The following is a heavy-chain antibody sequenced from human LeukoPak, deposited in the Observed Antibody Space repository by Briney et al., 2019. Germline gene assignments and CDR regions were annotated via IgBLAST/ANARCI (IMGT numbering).Heavy chain of an antibody. D-gene: IGHD3-16*01. CDR2: IYTSGST. J-gene: IGHJ4*02. Sequence: SETLSLTCTVSGGSISSYYWSWIRQPAGKGLEWIGRIYTSGSTNYNPSLKSRVTISVDTSKNQFALKLSSVTAADTAVYYCARGRYGWLPFDYWGQGTLVTVSS. CDR3: ARGRYGWLPFDY. V-gene: IGHV4-4*07. CDR1: GGSISSYY.